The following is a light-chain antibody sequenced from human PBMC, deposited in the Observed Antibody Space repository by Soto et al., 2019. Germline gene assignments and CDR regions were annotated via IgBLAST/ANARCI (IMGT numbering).Light chain of an antibody. CDR3: LQRSNYPLT. J-gene: IGKJ1*01. Sequence: EIVLTQSPATLSLSPGERATLSCRASQSMSSYLDWYQQKPGQAPRLLIYDASNRATGIPARFSGSGSGTDFTLTISSLEPEDFAVYYCLQRSNYPLTFGQGTKVEIK. V-gene: IGKV3-11*01. CDR1: QSMSSY. CDR2: DAS.